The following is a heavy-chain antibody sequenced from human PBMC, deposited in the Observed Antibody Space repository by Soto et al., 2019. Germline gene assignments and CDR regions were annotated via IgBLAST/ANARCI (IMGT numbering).Heavy chain of an antibody. CDR2: MNPNSGNT. Sequence: ASVKVSCKASGYTFTSYDINWVRQATGQGLEWMGWMNPNSGNTGYAQKFQGRVTMTRNTSISTAYMELSSLRSEDTAVYYCARVGRFYSSSWDYYYYGMDVWGQGTTVTVSS. J-gene: IGHJ6*02. CDR1: GYTFTSYD. D-gene: IGHD6-6*01. V-gene: IGHV1-8*01. CDR3: ARVGRFYSSSWDYYYYGMDV.